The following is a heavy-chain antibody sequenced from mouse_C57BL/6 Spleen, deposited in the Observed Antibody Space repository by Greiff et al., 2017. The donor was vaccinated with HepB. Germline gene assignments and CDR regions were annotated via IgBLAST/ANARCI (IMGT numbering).Heavy chain of an antibody. V-gene: IGHV1-81*01. CDR2: IYPRSGNT. CDR1: GYTFTSYG. D-gene: IGHD2-5*01. Sequence: QVHVKQSGAELARPGASVKLSCKASGYTFTSYGISWVKQRTGQGLEWIGEIYPRSGNTYYNEKFKGKATLTADKSSSTAYMELRSLTSEDSAVYFCARRHYSNHFDYGGQGTTLTVSS. J-gene: IGHJ2*01. CDR3: ARRHYSNHFDY.